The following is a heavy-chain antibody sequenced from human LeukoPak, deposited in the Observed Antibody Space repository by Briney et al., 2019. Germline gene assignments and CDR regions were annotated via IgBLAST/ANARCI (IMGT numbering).Heavy chain of an antibody. J-gene: IGHJ5*02. CDR1: GYTFTSYG. V-gene: IGHV1-18*01. CDR3: ARDLVVVVPAAIGYNWFDP. D-gene: IGHD2-2*01. Sequence: ASVKVSCKASGYTFTSYGISWVRQAPGQGLEWMGWISAYNGNTNYAQKLQGRVTMTTDTSTSTAYMELRSLRSDDTAVYYCARDLVVVVPAAIGYNWFDPWGQGTLVTVSS. CDR2: ISAYNGNT.